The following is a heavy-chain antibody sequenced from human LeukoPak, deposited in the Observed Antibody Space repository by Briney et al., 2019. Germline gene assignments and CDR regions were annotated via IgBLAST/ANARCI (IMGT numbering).Heavy chain of an antibody. Sequence: GGSLRLSCAASGFTFSSYWMSWVRQAPGKGLEWVANIKQDGSEKYYVDSVKGRFTISRDNAKNSLYLQMNSLRAEDTALYYCAKDMFPMATTTLFDYWGQGTLVTVSS. CDR2: IKQDGSEK. CDR3: AKDMFPMATTTLFDY. J-gene: IGHJ4*02. CDR1: GFTFSSYW. V-gene: IGHV3-7*03. D-gene: IGHD5-24*01.